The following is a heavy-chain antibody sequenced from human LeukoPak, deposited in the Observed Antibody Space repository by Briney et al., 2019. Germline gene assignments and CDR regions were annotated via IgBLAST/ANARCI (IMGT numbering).Heavy chain of an antibody. Sequence: ASVKVSCKASGYTFTSYGINWVRQAPGQGLEWMGWISAYNGDTNYAQKLQGRVTMTTDTSTSTAYMELRSLRSDDTAVYYCAAGEATVNIFDYWGQGTLVTVSS. J-gene: IGHJ4*02. CDR1: GYTFTSYG. CDR2: ISAYNGDT. V-gene: IGHV1-18*01. CDR3: AAGEATVNIFDY. D-gene: IGHD4-11*01.